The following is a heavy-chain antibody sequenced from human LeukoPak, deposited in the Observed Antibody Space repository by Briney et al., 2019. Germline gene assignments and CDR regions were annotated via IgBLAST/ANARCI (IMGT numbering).Heavy chain of an antibody. CDR2: INPNSGGT. J-gene: IGHJ3*02. CDR3: ARDQVDYGAFDI. V-gene: IGHV1-2*02. CDR1: GYTFTGYY. D-gene: IGHD4-17*01. Sequence: ASVKVSCKASGYTFTGYYMHWVRQAPGQGLEWMGWINPNSGGTNYAQKFQGRVTMTRDTSISTAYMELSRLRSDDTAVYYCARDQVDYGAFDIWGQGTMVTVSS.